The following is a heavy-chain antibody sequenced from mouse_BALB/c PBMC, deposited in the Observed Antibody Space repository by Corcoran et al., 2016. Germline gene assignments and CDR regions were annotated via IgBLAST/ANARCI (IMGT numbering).Heavy chain of an antibody. CDR3: AREPYAMDY. V-gene: IGHV9-3-1*01. CDR1: GYTFTNYG. CDR2: INTYTGEP. Sequence: QIQLVQSGPELKKPGETVKISCKASGYTFTNYGKNWVKQAPGKGLKWMGWINTYTGEPTYADDFKGRFAISLETSASTAYLQINNLKNEDTATYFCAREPYAMDYWGQGTSVTVSS. J-gene: IGHJ4*01.